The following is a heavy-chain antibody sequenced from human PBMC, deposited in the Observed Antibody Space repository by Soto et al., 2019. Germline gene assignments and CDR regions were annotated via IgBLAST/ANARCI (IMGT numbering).Heavy chain of an antibody. J-gene: IGHJ4*02. CDR1: GFTFSNYA. CDR2: ISGSGGTT. CDR3: AKDRQQWLSIFDY. D-gene: IGHD6-19*01. V-gene: IGHV3-23*01. Sequence: EVQLLECGGGLVQPGESLRLSCVASGFTFSNYAMSWVRQAPGKGLEWVSGISGSGGTTYYADSVKGRFTISRDNSKNTLCLQMNSMSAKDTAVYDCAKDRQQWLSIFDYWGQGALVTVSS.